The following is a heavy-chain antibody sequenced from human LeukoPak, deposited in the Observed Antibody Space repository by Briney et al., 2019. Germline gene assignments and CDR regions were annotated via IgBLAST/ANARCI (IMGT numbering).Heavy chain of an antibody. CDR3: ARGQWGYYDSSGYLDY. J-gene: IGHJ4*02. D-gene: IGHD3-22*01. CDR1: GGSISSSYS. V-gene: IGHV4-39*07. CDR2: IYYSGST. Sequence: PSETLSLTCTVSGGSISSSYSWGWIRPPPGKGLEWIGNIYYSGSTYYNSSLKSRVTMSVDTSKNQFSLKLSSVTAADTAVYYCARGQWGYYDSSGYLDYWGQGTLVTVSS.